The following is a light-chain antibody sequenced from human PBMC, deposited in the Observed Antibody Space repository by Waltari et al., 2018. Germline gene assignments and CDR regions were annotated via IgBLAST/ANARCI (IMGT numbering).Light chain of an antibody. J-gene: IGKJ1*01. CDR1: QSISSY. CDR3: QQSYSTPQT. V-gene: IGKV1-39*01. Sequence: DPVTITCRASQSISSYLNWYQQKPGKAHKLLIYAASSLQSGVPSRFSGSGSGTDFTLTISSLQPEDFATYYCQQSYSTPQTFGQGTKVEIK. CDR2: AAS.